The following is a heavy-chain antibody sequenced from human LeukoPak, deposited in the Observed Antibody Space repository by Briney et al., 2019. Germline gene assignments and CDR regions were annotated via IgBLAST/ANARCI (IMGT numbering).Heavy chain of an antibody. CDR1: GYSFTNYW. Sequence: GESLKISCEGSGYSFTNYWIGWVRQMPGRGLEWMGIIYPGDSDTGYSPSFQGQVAISADKSISTAYLQWSSLKASDTAMYYCARGSRDSWTYYAAFDCWGQGTLVTVSS. V-gene: IGHV5-51*01. CDR3: ARGSRDSWTYYAAFDC. D-gene: IGHD1-26*01. CDR2: IYPGDSDT. J-gene: IGHJ4*02.